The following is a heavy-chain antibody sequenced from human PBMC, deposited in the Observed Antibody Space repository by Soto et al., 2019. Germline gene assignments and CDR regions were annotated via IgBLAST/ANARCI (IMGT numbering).Heavy chain of an antibody. J-gene: IGHJ4*02. CDR1: GGSFSGYY. D-gene: IGHD3-10*01. Sequence: SETLSLTCAVYGGSFSGYYCSWVRQPPGKGLEWIGEINHSGSTNYNPSLKSRVTISVDTSKNQFSLKLSSVTAADTAVYYCARGGKHYYGSGSYYRPYFDYWGQGTLVTVSS. V-gene: IGHV4-34*01. CDR2: INHSGST. CDR3: ARGGKHYYGSGSYYRPYFDY.